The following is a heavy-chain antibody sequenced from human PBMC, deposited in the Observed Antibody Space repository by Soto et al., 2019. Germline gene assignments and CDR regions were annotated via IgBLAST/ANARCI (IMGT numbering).Heavy chain of an antibody. D-gene: IGHD6-19*01. CDR3: ARRGGWYKEFDY. CDR2: SYYSGST. J-gene: IGHJ4*02. CDR1: GGSISSSSYY. Sequence: ETLSLTCTVSGGSISSSSYYWDWIRQPPGKGLEWIGSSYYSGSTYYNPSLKSRVTISVDTSNNQFSLKLSSVTAADTAVYYCARRGGWYKEFDYWGQGTLVTVSS. V-gene: IGHV4-39*01.